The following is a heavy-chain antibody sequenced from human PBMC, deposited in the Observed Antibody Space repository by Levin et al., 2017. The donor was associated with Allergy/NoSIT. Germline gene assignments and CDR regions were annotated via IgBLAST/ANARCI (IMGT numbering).Heavy chain of an antibody. V-gene: IGHV4-38-2*01. CDR1: GYSISNGYY. CDR3: ARTLDYYGPGVFGFDF. J-gene: IGHJ3*01. Sequence: SETLSLTCDVSGYSISNGYYWGWIRQPPGRGLEWIASLYHDGNSYYSPSLKSRVTISVDPSKNQFSLRLNSVTAADTAVYYCARTLDYYGPGVFGFDFWGLGTMVTVSS. D-gene: IGHD3-10*01. CDR2: LYHDGNS.